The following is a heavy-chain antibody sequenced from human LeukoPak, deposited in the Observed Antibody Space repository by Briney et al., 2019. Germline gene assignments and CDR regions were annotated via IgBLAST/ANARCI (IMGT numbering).Heavy chain of an antibody. J-gene: IGHJ4*02. V-gene: IGHV3-7*01. Sequence: GGSLRLSCAASGFTFSSYWMSWVRQAPGKGLEWVANIKQDGSEKYYVDSVRGRFTISRDNAKNSLYLQMNSLRAEDTAVYYCARINYDSSGYYLWNYWGQGTLVTVSS. CDR3: ARINYDSSGYYLWNY. CDR1: GFTFSSYW. D-gene: IGHD3-22*01. CDR2: IKQDGSEK.